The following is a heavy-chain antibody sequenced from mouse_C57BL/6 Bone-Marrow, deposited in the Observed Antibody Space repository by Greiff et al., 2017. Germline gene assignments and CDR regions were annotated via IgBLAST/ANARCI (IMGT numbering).Heavy chain of an antibody. D-gene: IGHD1-1*01. CDR2: ISDGGSYT. CDR3: ASSYYYGSRGDFDY. J-gene: IGHJ2*01. V-gene: IGHV5-4*03. CDR1: GFTFSSYA. Sequence: DVKLVESGGGLVKPGGSLKLSCAASGFTFSSYAMSWVRQTPEKRLEWVATISDGGSYTYYPDNVKGRFTISRDNAKNNLYLQMSHLKSEDTAMYYCASSYYYGSRGDFDYWGQGTTLTVSS.